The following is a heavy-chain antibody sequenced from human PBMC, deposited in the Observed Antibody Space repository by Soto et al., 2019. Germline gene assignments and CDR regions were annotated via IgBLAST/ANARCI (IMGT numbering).Heavy chain of an antibody. CDR1: GYTFTSYG. CDR2: ISAYNGNT. Sequence: ASVKVSCKASGYTFTSYGISWVRQAPGQGLEWMGWISAYNGNTNYAQKLQGRVTMTTDTSTSTAYMELRSLRSDDTAVYYCARWRRGYQLRYYYYYMDVWGKGTTVTVSS. J-gene: IGHJ6*03. CDR3: ARWRRGYQLRYYYYYMDV. V-gene: IGHV1-18*01. D-gene: IGHD2-2*01.